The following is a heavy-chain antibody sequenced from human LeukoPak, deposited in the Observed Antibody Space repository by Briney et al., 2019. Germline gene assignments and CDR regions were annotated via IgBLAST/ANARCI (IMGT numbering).Heavy chain of an antibody. CDR3: ARAPWESYYNSYFDY. Sequence: PSETLSLTCAVSVGSISSSNWWNWVRLPAGKGLEWIGEIFHSESTNYNPSLKSRVTISVDKSKNHFSLNLTSVTAADTAVYYCARAPWESYYNSYFDYWGQGTLVTVSS. CDR2: IFHSEST. CDR1: VGSISSSNW. V-gene: IGHV4-4*02. J-gene: IGHJ4*02. D-gene: IGHD3-10*01.